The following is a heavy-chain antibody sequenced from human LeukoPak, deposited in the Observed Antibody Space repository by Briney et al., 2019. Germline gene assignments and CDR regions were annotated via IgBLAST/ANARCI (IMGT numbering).Heavy chain of an antibody. Sequence: GGSLRLSCAASGFTFSSYGMHWVRQAPGKGLEWVAVIWYDGSNKYYADSVKGRFTISGDNSKNTLYLQMNSLRAEDTAVYYCARELTVRNWFDPWGQGTLVTVSS. V-gene: IGHV3-33*01. CDR1: GFTFSSYG. CDR3: ARELTVRNWFDP. D-gene: IGHD4-11*01. J-gene: IGHJ5*02. CDR2: IWYDGSNK.